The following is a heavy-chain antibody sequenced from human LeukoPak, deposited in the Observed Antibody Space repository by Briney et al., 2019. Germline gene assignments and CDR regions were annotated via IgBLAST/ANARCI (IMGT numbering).Heavy chain of an antibody. J-gene: IGHJ4*02. CDR1: GGSLISGTVY. Sequence: KPSETLSLTCSDSGGSLISGTVYWAWIRQPAGKRLEWLGRIFPSGSTSYNPSVKSRLTMSIDTSENRFSLNLTSVTAGDTAVYYCARVLWESGGYFDFWGQGILVTVSS. CDR2: IFPSGST. CDR3: ARVLWESGGYFDF. D-gene: IGHD2-15*01. V-gene: IGHV4-61*02.